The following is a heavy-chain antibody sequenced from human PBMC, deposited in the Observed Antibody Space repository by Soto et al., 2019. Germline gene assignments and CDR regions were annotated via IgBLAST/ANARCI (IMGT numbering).Heavy chain of an antibody. CDR1: GGSISSSSYY. J-gene: IGHJ6*02. CDR3: ARGDGYYGMDV. CDR2: IYYSGST. D-gene: IGHD3-22*01. V-gene: IGHV4-39*01. Sequence: ETLSLTCTVSGGSISSSSYYWGWIRQPPGKGLEWIGSIYYSGSTYYNPSLKSRVTISVDTSKNQFSLKLSSVTAADTAVYYCARGDGYYGMDVWGQGTTVTVSS.